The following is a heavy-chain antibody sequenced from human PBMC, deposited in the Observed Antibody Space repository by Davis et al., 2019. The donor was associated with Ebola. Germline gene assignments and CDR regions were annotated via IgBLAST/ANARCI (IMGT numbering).Heavy chain of an antibody. V-gene: IGHV4-4*02. CDR1: GGSISSSNW. CDR3: ARYSSSWTTLDY. J-gene: IGHJ4*02. D-gene: IGHD6-13*01. CDR2: IYHSGST. Sequence: MPSETLSLTCAVSGGSISSSNWWSWVRQPPGKGLEWIGEIYHSGSTNYNPSLKSRVTISVDTSKNQFSLKLSSVTAADTAVYYCARYSSSWTTLDYWGQGTLVTVSS.